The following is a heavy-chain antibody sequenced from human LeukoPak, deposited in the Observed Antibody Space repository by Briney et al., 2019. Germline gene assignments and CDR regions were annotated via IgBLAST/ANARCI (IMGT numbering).Heavy chain of an antibody. V-gene: IGHV3-53*01. Sequence: PGGSLRLSCAASGFTFSSYEMNWVRQAPGKGLEWVSVIYSGGSTYYADSVKGRFTISRDNSKNTLYLQMNSLRAEDTAVYYCARVLSGRGSLYSYYYYMDVWGKGTTVTISS. CDR3: ARVLSGRGSLYSYYYYMDV. D-gene: IGHD3-10*01. J-gene: IGHJ6*03. CDR2: IYSGGST. CDR1: GFTFSSYE.